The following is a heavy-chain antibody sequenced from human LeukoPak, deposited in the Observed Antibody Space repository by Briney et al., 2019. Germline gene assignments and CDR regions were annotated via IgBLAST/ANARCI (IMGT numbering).Heavy chain of an antibody. D-gene: IGHD6-6*01. CDR3: AKDRRPGTLHDY. CDR2: INWNGGST. Sequence: GGSLRLSCAASGFTFDDYGMSWVRHAPGKGLEWVSGINWNGGSTGYADSVKGRFTISRDNSKNTLYLQMNSLRAEDTAVYYCAKDRRPGTLHDYWGQGTLVTVSS. CDR1: GFTFDDYG. V-gene: IGHV3-20*04. J-gene: IGHJ4*02.